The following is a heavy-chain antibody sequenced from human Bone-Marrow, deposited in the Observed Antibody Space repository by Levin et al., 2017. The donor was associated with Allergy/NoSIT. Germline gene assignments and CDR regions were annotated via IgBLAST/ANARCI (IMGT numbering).Heavy chain of an antibody. J-gene: IGHJ2*01. Sequence: PSETLSLTCTVSGGSVSSGSYYWSWIRQPPGKGLEWIGYIYYSGSTNYNPSLKSRVTISVDTSKNQFSLKLSSVTAADTAVYYCARSRGGSYSLVDWYFDLWGRGTLVTVSS. V-gene: IGHV4-61*01. D-gene: IGHD1-26*01. CDR3: ARSRGGSYSLVDWYFDL. CDR2: IYYSGST. CDR1: GGSVSSGSYY.